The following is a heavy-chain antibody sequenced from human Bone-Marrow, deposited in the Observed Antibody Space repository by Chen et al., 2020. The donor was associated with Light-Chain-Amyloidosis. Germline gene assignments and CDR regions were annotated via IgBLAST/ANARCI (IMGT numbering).Heavy chain of an antibody. D-gene: IGHD5-12*01. CDR3: ARRRDGYNFDY. Sequence: EVQLEQSGPEVKKPGESLKISCKGSGYTFPNYWIGWVRQMPGKGLEWMGVSYPDDSDARYRPSLEGQATISADKSITTAYLQWRSLTASDTAMYYCARRRDGYNFDYWGQGTLVTVSS. CDR1: GYTFPNYW. CDR2: SYPDDSDA. J-gene: IGHJ4*02. V-gene: IGHV5-51*01.